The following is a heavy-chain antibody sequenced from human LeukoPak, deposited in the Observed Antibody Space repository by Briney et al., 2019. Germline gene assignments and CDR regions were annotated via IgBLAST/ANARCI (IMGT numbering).Heavy chain of an antibody. J-gene: IGHJ6*02. CDR2: IYYSGST. V-gene: IGHV4-59*01. Sequence: SETLSLTCTVSGGSISSYYWSWIRQPPGKGLEWIGYIYYSGSTNYNPSLKSRVTISVDTSKNQFSLKLSSVTAADTAVYYCARAVRFLEWLDVWGQGTTVTVS. D-gene: IGHD3-3*01. CDR1: GGSISSYY. CDR3: ARAVRFLEWLDV.